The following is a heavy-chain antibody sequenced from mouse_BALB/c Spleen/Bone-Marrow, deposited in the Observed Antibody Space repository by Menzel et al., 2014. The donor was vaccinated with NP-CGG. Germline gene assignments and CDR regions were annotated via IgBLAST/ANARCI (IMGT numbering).Heavy chain of an antibody. Sequence: EVQLVESGGDLVKPGGSLKLSCAASGFTFSSYGMSWVRQTPDKRLEWVATISSGGSYTYYPDSVKGRFTISKDNAKDTLYPQMSSLKSEDTAMYYCASGNYYAMDYWGQGTSVTVSS. CDR1: GFTFSSYG. CDR3: ASGNYYAMDY. J-gene: IGHJ4*01. V-gene: IGHV5-6*01. CDR2: ISSGGSYT. D-gene: IGHD1-1*01.